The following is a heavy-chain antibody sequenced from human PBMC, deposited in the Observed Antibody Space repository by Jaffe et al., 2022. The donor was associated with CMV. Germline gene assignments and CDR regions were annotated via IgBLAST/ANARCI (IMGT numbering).Heavy chain of an antibody. CDR1: GGSISSSNW. CDR2: IYHSGST. CDR3: ARASIVPAALGAGYYYYMDV. D-gene: IGHD2-2*01. Sequence: QVQLQESGPGLVKPSGTLSLTCAVSGGSISSSNWWSWVRQPPGKGLEWIGEIYHSGSTNYNPSLKSRVTISVDKSKNQFSLKLSSVTAADTAVYYCARASIVPAALGAGYYYYMDVWGKGTTVTVSS. V-gene: IGHV4-4*02. J-gene: IGHJ6*03.